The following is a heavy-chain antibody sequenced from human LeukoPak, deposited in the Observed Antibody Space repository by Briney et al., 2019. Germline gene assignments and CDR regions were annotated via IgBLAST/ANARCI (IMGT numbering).Heavy chain of an antibody. CDR2: IYYSGST. CDR1: GGSISSYY. J-gene: IGHJ5*02. CDR3: ARSGSYPYHWFDP. D-gene: IGHD1-26*01. V-gene: IGHV4-59*08. Sequence: SETLSLTCTVSGGSISSYYWSWIRQPPGKGLEWIGYIYYSGSTNYNPSLKSRVTISVDTSKNQFSLKLSSVTAADTAVYYCARSGSYPYHWFDPWGQGTLVTVSS.